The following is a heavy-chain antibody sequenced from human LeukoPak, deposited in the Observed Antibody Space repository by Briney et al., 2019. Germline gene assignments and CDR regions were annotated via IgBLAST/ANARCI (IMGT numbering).Heavy chain of an antibody. J-gene: IGHJ4*02. Sequence: GGSLRLSCAASGFTFSSYAMSWVRQAPGKGLEWVAVISYDGSNKYYADSVKGRFTISRDNSKNTLYLQMNSLRAEDTAVYYCARDGYGDYQFDYWGQGTLVTVSS. D-gene: IGHD4-17*01. CDR2: ISYDGSNK. CDR1: GFTFSSYA. V-gene: IGHV3-30-3*01. CDR3: ARDGYGDYQFDY.